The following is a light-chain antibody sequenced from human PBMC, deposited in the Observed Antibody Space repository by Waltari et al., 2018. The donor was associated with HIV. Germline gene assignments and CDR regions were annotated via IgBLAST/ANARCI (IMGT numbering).Light chain of an antibody. CDR3: MQALQSPPT. CDR2: LGF. CDR1: ESLLLSNGYTY. Sequence: DIVLTQSPLSLAVTPAEPVSISCRSSESLLLSNGYTYLDWHLQKPGQSPQLLVYLGFNRASGVPDRISGSGSGTDFTLKIRRVEPEDVGVYYCMQALQSPPTFGGGTTVEIK. V-gene: IGKV2-28*01. J-gene: IGKJ4*01.